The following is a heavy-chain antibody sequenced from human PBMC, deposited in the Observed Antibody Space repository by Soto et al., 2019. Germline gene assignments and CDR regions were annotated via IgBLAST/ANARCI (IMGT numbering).Heavy chain of an antibody. D-gene: IGHD2-21*01. CDR2: IYYSGST. CDR1: GGSISSYY. CDR3: ARESTLPHSINWFDP. V-gene: IGHV4-59*01. J-gene: IGHJ5*02. Sequence: QVQLQESGPGLVKPSETLSLTCTVSGGSISSYYWSWLRQPPGKGLEWIGYIYYSGSTNYNPSLKSRVTISVDTSKNQFSLKLSSVTAADTAVYYCARESTLPHSINWFDPWGQGTLVTVSS.